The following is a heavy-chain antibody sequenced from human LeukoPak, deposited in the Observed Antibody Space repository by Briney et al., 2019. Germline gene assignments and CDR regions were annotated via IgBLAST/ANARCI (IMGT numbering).Heavy chain of an antibody. CDR3: ARGGLYGYDVFDY. J-gene: IGHJ4*02. D-gene: IGHD5-12*01. Sequence: GGSLRLSCAASGFTFSSYEMNWVRQAPGKGLEWVSYISGSGRTMSYADSVKGRFTISRDNAKNSLYLQMNSLRVEDTAVYHCARGGLYGYDVFDYWGQGTLVTVPS. V-gene: IGHV3-48*03. CDR2: ISGSGRTM. CDR1: GFTFSSYE.